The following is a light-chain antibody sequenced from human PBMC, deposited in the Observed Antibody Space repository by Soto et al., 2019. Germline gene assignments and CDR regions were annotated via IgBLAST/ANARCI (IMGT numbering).Light chain of an antibody. V-gene: IGLV2-8*01. CDR1: STDVGGYNY. CDR3: CSYAGSNNGV. J-gene: IGLJ3*02. Sequence: QSALTQPPSASGSPGQSVAISCTGTSTDVGGYNYVSWFQHHPGKAPKLTIFEVSKRPSGVPDRFSASKSGNTASLTVSGLQAEDEADYYCCSYAGSNNGVFGGGTKLTVL. CDR2: EVS.